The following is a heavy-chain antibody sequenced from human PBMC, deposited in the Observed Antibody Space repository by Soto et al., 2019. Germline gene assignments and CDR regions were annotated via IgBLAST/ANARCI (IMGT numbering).Heavy chain of an antibody. D-gene: IGHD6-19*01. CDR1: GGTLTNFINYP. J-gene: IGHJ4*02. V-gene: IGHV1-69*06. CDR3: ARRNTAGFLRYFDN. CDR2: IVPNIGTV. Sequence: QVQLVQSGAEVMQPGSSVKVSCKPSGGTLTNFINYPINWVRQSPGQGLEWMGGIVPNIGTVNYAQKFQGRVTMTAGKSTGTVYMELSSLRSDDSALYYCARRNTAGFLRYFDNWGQGTLVTVSS.